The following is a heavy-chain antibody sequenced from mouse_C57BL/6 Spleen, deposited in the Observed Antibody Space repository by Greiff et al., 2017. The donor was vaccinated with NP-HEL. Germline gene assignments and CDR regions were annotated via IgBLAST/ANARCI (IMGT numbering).Heavy chain of an antibody. J-gene: IGHJ4*01. CDR3: ERWLLHAMDY. CDR2: IYPGDGDT. Sequence: QVQLQQSGPELVKPGASVKISCKASGYAFSSSWMNWVKQRPGKGLEWIGRIYPGDGDTNYNGKFKGKATLTADKSSSTAYKQLSSLTSEDSAVYCCERWLLHAMDYWGQGTSVTVSS. CDR1: GYAFSSSW. D-gene: IGHD2-3*01. V-gene: IGHV1-82*01.